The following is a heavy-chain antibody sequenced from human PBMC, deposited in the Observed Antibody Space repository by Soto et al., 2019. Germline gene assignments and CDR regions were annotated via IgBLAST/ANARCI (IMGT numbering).Heavy chain of an antibody. CDR2: IYYSGTGRT. D-gene: IGHD2-21*02. CDR3: ERMGGGDLVDN. J-gene: IGHJ4*02. Sequence: QLQLQESGPGLVKPSETLPLTCIVSGDSISSSGYYWGWIRQTPGKGLEWIGSIYYSGTGRTYYNPSLKSRVTISVDTSENRISLKLTSMTVVGTAVYYCERMGGGDLVDNWGQGTLVTVSS. CDR1: GDSISSSGYY. V-gene: IGHV4-39*01.